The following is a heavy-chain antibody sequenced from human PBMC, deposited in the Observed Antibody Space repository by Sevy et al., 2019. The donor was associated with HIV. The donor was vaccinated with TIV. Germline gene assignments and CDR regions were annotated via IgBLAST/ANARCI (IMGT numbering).Heavy chain of an antibody. J-gene: IGHJ3*02. CDR1: GYTFTGYY. Sequence: ASVKVSCKASGYTFTGYYIHWVRQAPGQGLEWMGWINPNIGDTNYQQNFQDRATMTRDTSINTAYMDLRRLKSDDTAVYYCATTTRGHSNDSFADTFDIWGQGTMVSGSS. CDR2: INPNIGDT. D-gene: IGHD5-18*01. CDR3: ATTTRGHSNDSFADTFDI. V-gene: IGHV1-2*02.